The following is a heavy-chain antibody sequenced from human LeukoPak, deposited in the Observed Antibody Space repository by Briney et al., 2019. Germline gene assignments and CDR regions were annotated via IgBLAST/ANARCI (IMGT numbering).Heavy chain of an antibody. Sequence: PSETLSLTCTVSGGSISSGGYYWSWIRQHPGKGLEWIGYIYYSGSTYYNPSLKSRVTISVDTSKNQFSLKLSSVTAADTAVYYRARDSLYPMVTPRGAFDIWGQGTMVTVSS. CDR1: GGSISSGGYY. CDR2: IYYSGST. V-gene: IGHV4-31*03. D-gene: IGHD5-18*01. J-gene: IGHJ3*02. CDR3: ARDSLYPMVTPRGAFDI.